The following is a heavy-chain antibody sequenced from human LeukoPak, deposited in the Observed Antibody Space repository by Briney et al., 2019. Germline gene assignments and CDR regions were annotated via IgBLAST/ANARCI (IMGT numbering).Heavy chain of an antibody. J-gene: IGHJ4*02. D-gene: IGHD2-15*01. Sequence: GGSLRLSCAGSGFTFSGYSLNWVRQAPGKGLEWVSSITSSGSSMYYADSVKGRFTISRDNAKNSLYLQMNSLRAEDTAVYYCAKEYCSGGRCCAYLDYWGPGTLVSVSS. CDR1: GFTFSGYS. CDR2: ITSSGSSM. CDR3: AKEYCSGGRCCAYLDY. V-gene: IGHV3-21*01.